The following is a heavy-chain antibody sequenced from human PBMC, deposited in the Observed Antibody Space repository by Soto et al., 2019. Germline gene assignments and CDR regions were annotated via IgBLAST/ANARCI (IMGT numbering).Heavy chain of an antibody. V-gene: IGHV3-21*01. CDR3: ARDRSYYYGSGSYESVVDYYGMDV. CDR2: ISSSSSYI. D-gene: IGHD3-10*01. Sequence: GGSLRLSCAASGFTFSSYSMNWVRQAPGKGLEWVSSISSSSSYIYYADSVKGRFTISRDNAKNSLYLQMNSLRAEDTAVYYCARDRSYYYGSGSYESVVDYYGMDVWGQGTTVTVSS. J-gene: IGHJ6*02. CDR1: GFTFSSYS.